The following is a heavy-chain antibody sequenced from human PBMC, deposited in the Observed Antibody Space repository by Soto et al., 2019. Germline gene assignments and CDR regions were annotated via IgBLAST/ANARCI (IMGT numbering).Heavy chain of an antibody. Sequence: ASVKVSCKASGYPFSSCGITWVRQAPGQGLEWMGWISAYNGNTDYAQKLQGRVTTTTDTSASTAYMELRSLRSDDTALYYCARDTGTDLGVPYRFFDPWGQGSLVTVAS. CDR3: ARDTGTDLGVPYRFFDP. J-gene: IGHJ5*02. CDR2: ISAYNGNT. V-gene: IGHV1-18*01. D-gene: IGHD1-1*01. CDR1: GYPFSSCG.